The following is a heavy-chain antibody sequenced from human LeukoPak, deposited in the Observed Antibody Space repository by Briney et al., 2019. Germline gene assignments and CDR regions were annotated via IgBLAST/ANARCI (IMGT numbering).Heavy chain of an antibody. J-gene: IGHJ4*02. CDR2: ISGSGGST. D-gene: IGHD3-10*01. CDR1: GFTFSSYA. Sequence: GGFLRLSCAASGFTFSSYAMSWVRQAPGKGLEWVSAISGSGGSTYYADSVKGRFTISRDNSKNTLYLQMNSLRAEDTAVYYCAKGPVTMVRGVIIDYFDYWGQGTLVTVSS. CDR3: AKGPVTMVRGVIIDYFDY. V-gene: IGHV3-23*01.